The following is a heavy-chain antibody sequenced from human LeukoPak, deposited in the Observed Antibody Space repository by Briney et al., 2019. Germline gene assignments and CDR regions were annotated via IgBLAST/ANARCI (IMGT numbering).Heavy chain of an antibody. Sequence: QPGGSLVLSCAASGFTFSSYAMSWVRQAPGKGLEWVSAISGSGGSTYYADSVKGRFTISRDNSKNTLYLQMNSLRAEYTAVYYCARGGYCSSTSCYNHAFDIWGQGTMVTVSS. V-gene: IGHV3-23*01. J-gene: IGHJ3*02. CDR1: GFTFSSYA. CDR2: ISGSGGST. CDR3: ARGGYCSSTSCYNHAFDI. D-gene: IGHD2-2*02.